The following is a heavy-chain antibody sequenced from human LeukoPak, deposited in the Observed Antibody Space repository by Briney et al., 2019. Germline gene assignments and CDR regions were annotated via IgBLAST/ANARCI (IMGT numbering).Heavy chain of an antibody. V-gene: IGHV3-21*01. CDR3: AREAGYCGSTSCEEDYYYFYMDV. CDR1: GFSFSNYW. J-gene: IGHJ6*03. CDR2: ITGSSTYI. Sequence: GGSLRLSCVGTGFSFSNYWMNWVRQAPGKGLEWVSSITGSSTYIFYADSVKGRFTVSRDNAKNSLFLQMNSLRAEDTAVYYCAREAGYCGSTSCEEDYYYFYMDVWGKGTTVTVSS. D-gene: IGHD2-2*03.